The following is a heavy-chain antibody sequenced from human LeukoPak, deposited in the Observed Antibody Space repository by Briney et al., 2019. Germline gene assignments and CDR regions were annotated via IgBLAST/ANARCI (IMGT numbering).Heavy chain of an antibody. D-gene: IGHD1-26*01. CDR2: LSASGAST. CDR1: GFTFTNYA. Sequence: GGSLRLSCSASGFTFTNYAMSWVRPAPGKGLEWVSALSASGASTSYADSVKGRFTISRDNSKNMLYLQMNRLRAEDTAVYYCAKSIVGVSGFGYWGQGALVTVSS. V-gene: IGHV3-23*01. CDR3: AKSIVGVSGFGY. J-gene: IGHJ4*02.